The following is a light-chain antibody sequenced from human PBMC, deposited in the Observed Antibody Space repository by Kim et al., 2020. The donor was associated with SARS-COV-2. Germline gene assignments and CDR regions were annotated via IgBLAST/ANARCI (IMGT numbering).Light chain of an antibody. CDR1: QSIRIY. CDR3: QHYDAYPLT. J-gene: IGKJ4*01. V-gene: IGKV1-5*03. Sequence: DIQMTQSPSTLSTSVGDRVTITCRASQSIRIYLAWYQQKPGKAPKLLIYRASRLETGVPSRFSGSGSGTEFTLTISSLRPDDSAIYYCQHYDAYPLTFGGGTKVDIK. CDR2: RAS.